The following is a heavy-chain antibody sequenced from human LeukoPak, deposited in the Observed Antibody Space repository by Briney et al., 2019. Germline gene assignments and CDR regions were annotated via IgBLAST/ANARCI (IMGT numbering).Heavy chain of an antibody. V-gene: IGHV4-4*07. J-gene: IGHJ4*02. D-gene: IGHD4-17*01. CDR3: ARASHDYCDYSHFDY. CDR1: GGSISSYY. Sequence: SEILSLTCTVPGGSISSYYWSWIRQPAGKGLEWIGRIYYSGSTNYNPSLKSRVTMSVDTYKNQFSLKLSSVTAADTAVYYCARASHDYCDYSHFDYWGQGTLVSVST. CDR2: IYYSGST.